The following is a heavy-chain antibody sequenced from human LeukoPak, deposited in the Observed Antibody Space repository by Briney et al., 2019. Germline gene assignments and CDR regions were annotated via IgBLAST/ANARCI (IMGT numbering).Heavy chain of an antibody. J-gene: IGHJ4*02. Sequence: GGSLRLSCAAPGFIFSSYSMNWVRQAPGKGLEWVSSISSSSYIYYADSVKGRFTISRDNAKNSLYLQMNSLRAEDTAVYYCASNWGLGRDYWGQGTLVTVSS. D-gene: IGHD7-27*01. CDR2: ISSSSYI. V-gene: IGHV3-21*01. CDR1: GFIFSSYS. CDR3: ASNWGLGRDY.